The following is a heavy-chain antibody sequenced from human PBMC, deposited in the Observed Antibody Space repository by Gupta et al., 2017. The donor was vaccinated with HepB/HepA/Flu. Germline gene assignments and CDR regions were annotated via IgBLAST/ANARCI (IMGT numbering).Heavy chain of an antibody. CDR2: IHFSGSS. CDR1: GSSISSNSYY. D-gene: IGHD3-10*02. Sequence: QLQLQESGPGLVKPSETLSLTCTVSGSSISSNSYYWAWVRQPPGKGLEWIGTIHFSGSSYYNPSLKSRVTISEDPSKNQFSLKVTSVTAADTAVYYAVRGPAVNYLDSWGQGTLVTVSS. J-gene: IGHJ4*02. V-gene: IGHV4-39*01. CDR3: VRGPAVNYLDS.